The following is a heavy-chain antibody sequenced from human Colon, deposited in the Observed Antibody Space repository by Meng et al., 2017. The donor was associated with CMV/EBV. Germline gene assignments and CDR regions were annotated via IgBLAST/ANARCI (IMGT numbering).Heavy chain of an antibody. V-gene: IGHV4-4*07. CDR1: GGYLTDFY. CDR3: ARDSDGSGTFSYWFDP. Sequence: VQLRESGPGLVKPSETLSLTCTVSGGYLTDFYWNWIRQPVGKGLEWIGRIFPTGSAYYNSSLNSRVTMSVDTSKNQFSLKLTSVTAADTAVYYCARDSDGSGTFSYWFDPWGQGTLVTVSS. J-gene: IGHJ5*02. D-gene: IGHD3-10*01. CDR2: IFPTGSA.